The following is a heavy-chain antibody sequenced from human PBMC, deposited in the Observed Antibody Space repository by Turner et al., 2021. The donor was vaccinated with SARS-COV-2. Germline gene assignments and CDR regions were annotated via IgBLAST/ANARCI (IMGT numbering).Heavy chain of an antibody. CDR1: GSSFTSYS. V-gene: IGHV3-33*01. D-gene: IGHD3-10*01. CDR3: ARAFGSGSFLLDY. J-gene: IGHJ4*02. CDR2: IWNDGSNK. Sequence: QVPLVESGGGVVQPGGSLTLPCAAFGSSFTSYSRDWVRQSPEKGLEWVEIIWNDGSNKYYANAVKGRFTVSRDNSQNTLFLHMSAMRVNDTAMYHCARAFGSGSFLLDYWGQGTQVTVSS.